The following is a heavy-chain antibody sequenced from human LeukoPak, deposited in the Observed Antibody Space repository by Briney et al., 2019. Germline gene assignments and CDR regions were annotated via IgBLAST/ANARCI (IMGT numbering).Heavy chain of an antibody. CDR1: GYTFTGYY. J-gene: IGHJ6*03. D-gene: IGHD4-17*01. CDR2: INPNSGGT. Sequence: ASVKVSCKASGYTFTGYYMHWVRQAPGQGLEWMGWINPNSGGTNYAQKFQGRVTMTRDTSISTAYMELSRLRSDDTAVYYCARDKYGEDYYYMDVWGKGTTVTVSS. CDR3: ARDKYGEDYYYMDV. V-gene: IGHV1-2*02.